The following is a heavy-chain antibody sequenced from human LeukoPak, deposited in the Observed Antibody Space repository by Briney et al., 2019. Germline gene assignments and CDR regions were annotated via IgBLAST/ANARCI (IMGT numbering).Heavy chain of an antibody. CDR3: ASYASGSYYVGGY. D-gene: IGHD1-26*01. V-gene: IGHV4-30-2*01. CDR2: IYHSGST. CDR1: GGSISSGGYY. Sequence: PSETLSLTCTVSGGSISSGGYYWGWIRQPPGKGLEWIGYIYHSGSTYYNPSLKSRVTISVDRSKNQFSLKLSSVTAADTAVYYCASYASGSYYVGGYWGQGTLVTVSS. J-gene: IGHJ4*02.